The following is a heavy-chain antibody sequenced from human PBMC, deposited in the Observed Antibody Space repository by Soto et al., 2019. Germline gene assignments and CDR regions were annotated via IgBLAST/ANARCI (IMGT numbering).Heavy chain of an antibody. CDR1: GGSISSGGYY. CDR3: ARDRGFPYGDYAIYYYGMDV. CDR2: IYYSGST. V-gene: IGHV4-31*03. J-gene: IGHJ6*02. Sequence: QVQLQESGPGLVKPSQTLSLTCTVSGGSISSGGYYWSWIRQHPGKGLEWIGYIYYSGSTYYNPSLKSRVTISVDTSKNQFSLKLSAVTAADTAVYYGARDRGFPYGDYAIYYYGMDVWGQGTTVTVSS. D-gene: IGHD4-17*01.